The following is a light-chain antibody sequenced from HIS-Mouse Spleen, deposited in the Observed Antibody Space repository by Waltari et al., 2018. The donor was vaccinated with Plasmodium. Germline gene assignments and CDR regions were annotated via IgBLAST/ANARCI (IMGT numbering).Light chain of an antibody. Sequence: DIQMTQSPSSLSASVGDRVTITCRVSQSISSYLNWYQQKPGKAPELLIYAASSLQSGVPSRFSGSGSGTDFTLTISSLQPEDFATYYCQQNYNTWTFGQGTKVEIK. CDR3: QQNYNTWT. V-gene: IGKV1-39*01. CDR1: QSISSY. CDR2: AAS. J-gene: IGKJ1*01.